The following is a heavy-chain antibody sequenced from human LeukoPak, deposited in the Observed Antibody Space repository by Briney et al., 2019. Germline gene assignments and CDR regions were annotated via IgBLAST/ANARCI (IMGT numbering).Heavy chain of an antibody. D-gene: IGHD3-9*01. CDR1: GFPFSTYS. V-gene: IGHV3-21*01. Sequence: GGSLRLSCAASGFPFSTYSMSWVCQAPGKGLEWVSSISSSGTYISYADSVKGRFTISRDNAKKLLFLQMNSLRAEDTAVYYCARNSYDILTGAPDYWGQGTLVTVSS. CDR2: ISSSGTYI. CDR3: ARNSYDILTGAPDY. J-gene: IGHJ4*02.